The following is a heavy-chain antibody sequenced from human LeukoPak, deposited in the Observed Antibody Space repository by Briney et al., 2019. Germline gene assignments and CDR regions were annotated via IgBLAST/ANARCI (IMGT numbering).Heavy chain of an antibody. CDR3: ATDPGVRGPFDY. Sequence: ASVKVSCKVSGYTLTELSMHWVRQAPGKGLEWMGGFDPEDGETIYAQKFQGRVTMTEDTSTDTAYMELSSLRSEDTAVYYCATDPGVRGPFDYWGQGTLVTVSS. CDR2: FDPEDGET. V-gene: IGHV1-24*01. J-gene: IGHJ4*02. CDR1: GYTLTELS. D-gene: IGHD3-10*01.